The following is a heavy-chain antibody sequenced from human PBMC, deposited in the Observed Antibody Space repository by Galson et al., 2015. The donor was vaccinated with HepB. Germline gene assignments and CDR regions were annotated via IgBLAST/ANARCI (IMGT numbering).Heavy chain of an antibody. CDR3: ARDLPNYSGSHTILGDY. J-gene: IGHJ4*02. CDR2: IIPIFGTA. CDR1: GGTFSSYA. V-gene: IGHV1-69*13. Sequence: SVKVSCKASGGTFSSYAISWVRQAPGQGLEWMGGIIPIFGTANYAQKFQGRVTITADESTSTAYMELSSLRSEDTAVYYCARDLPNYSGSHTILGDYWGQGTLVTVSS. D-gene: IGHD1-26*01.